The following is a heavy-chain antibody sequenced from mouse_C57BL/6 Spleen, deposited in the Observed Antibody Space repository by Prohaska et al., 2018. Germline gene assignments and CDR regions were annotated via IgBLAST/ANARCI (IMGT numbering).Heavy chain of an antibody. V-gene: IGHV6-6*01. CDR1: GFTFSDAW. CDR2: IRNKANNHAT. CDR3: TLLTY. D-gene: IGHD2-1*01. Sequence: EVKLEESGGGLVQPGGSMKLSCAASGFTFSDAWMDWVRQSPEKGLEWGAEIRNKANNHATYYAESVKGRFTISIDDSKSSVYLQMNSLRAEDTGIYYCTLLTYWGQGTTLTVSS. J-gene: IGHJ2*01.